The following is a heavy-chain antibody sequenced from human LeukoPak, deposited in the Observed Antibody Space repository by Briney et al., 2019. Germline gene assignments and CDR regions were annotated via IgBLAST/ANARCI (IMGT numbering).Heavy chain of an antibody. V-gene: IGHV3-48*02. J-gene: IGHJ4*01. CDR2: VTSTSGTI. Sequence: GGSLRPSCAASGFTFSTYSMNWVRQAPWKGLEWLSYVTSTSGTIYYADSVKGRFTISRDNAKNSLYLQMNSLRDEDTAVYFCARGGLSGSYFLYWGHGTLVTVSS. CDR1: GFTFSTYS. D-gene: IGHD1-26*01. CDR3: ARGGLSGSYFLY.